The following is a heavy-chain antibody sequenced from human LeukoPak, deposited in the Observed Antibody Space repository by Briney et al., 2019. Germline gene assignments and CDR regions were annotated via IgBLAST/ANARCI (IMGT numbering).Heavy chain of an antibody. Sequence: ASVRVSCKTSGYTFTSYHAHWVRQAPGQGLEWMGIINCGDGYTNYAQKFQGRVSVTADTSTSTLYMELSSLTTEVTAIYYCTRDLGGSYSIDYWGQGTLVTVSS. CDR1: GYTFTSYH. CDR2: INCGDGYT. CDR3: TRDLGGSYSIDY. V-gene: IGHV1-46*01. D-gene: IGHD1-26*01. J-gene: IGHJ4*02.